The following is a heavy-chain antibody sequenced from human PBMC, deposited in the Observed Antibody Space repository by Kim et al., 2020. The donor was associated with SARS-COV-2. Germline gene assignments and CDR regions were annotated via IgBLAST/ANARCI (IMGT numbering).Heavy chain of an antibody. CDR1: GFTFSNFI. J-gene: IGHJ4*02. D-gene: IGHD2-21*02. CDR3: TTAFH. CDR2: IRTKAYGGTT. V-gene: IGHV3-49*04. Sequence: GGSLRLSCTGSGFTFSNFIINWVRQAPGKGLEWVGFIRTKAYGGTTEYAAPVKGRLTISRDDSKNIAYVQMSRLKTEDTALYYCTTAFHWGQGTLVTVSS.